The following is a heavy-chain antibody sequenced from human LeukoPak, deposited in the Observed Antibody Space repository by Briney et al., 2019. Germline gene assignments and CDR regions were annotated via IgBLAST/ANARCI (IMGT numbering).Heavy chain of an antibody. CDR1: GYTLTELS. CDR3: ATGGTDIVVPADYYYYYMDV. V-gene: IGHV1-24*01. Sequence: ASVKVSCKVSGYTLTELSMHWVRQAPGKGLEWMGGFDPEDGETIYAQKFRGRVTMTEDTSTDTAYMEPSSLRSEDTAVYYCATGGTDIVVPADYYYYYMDVWGKGTTVTVSS. J-gene: IGHJ6*03. D-gene: IGHD2-2*01. CDR2: FDPEDGET.